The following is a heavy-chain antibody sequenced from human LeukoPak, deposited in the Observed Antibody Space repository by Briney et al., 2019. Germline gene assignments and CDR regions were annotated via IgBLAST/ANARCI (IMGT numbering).Heavy chain of an antibody. D-gene: IGHD3-3*01. CDR3: ASSPKDDFWSGYAPNWFDP. V-gene: IGHV4-59*08. CDR2: IYYSGST. Sequence: SSETLSLTCTVSGGSISSYYWSWIRQPPGKGLEWIGYIYYSGSTNYNPSLKSRVTISVDTSKIQFSLKLSSVTAADTAVYYCASSPKDDFWSGYAPNWFDPWGQGTLVTVSS. J-gene: IGHJ5*02. CDR1: GGSISSYY.